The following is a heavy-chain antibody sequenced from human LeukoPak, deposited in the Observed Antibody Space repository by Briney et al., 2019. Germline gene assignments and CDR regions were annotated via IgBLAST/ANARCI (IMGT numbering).Heavy chain of an antibody. CDR3: ARQDSGAFDI. Sequence: QPSETLSLTCTVSGGSISTYYWSWIRQPPGKGLEWIGYIYSSVSTNYNPSLKSRVTISVDTSKNQFSLKLSSVTAADTAVYYCARQDSGAFDIWGQGTMVTVAS. V-gene: IGHV4-59*08. CDR1: GGSISTYY. D-gene: IGHD6-19*01. J-gene: IGHJ3*02. CDR2: IYSSVST.